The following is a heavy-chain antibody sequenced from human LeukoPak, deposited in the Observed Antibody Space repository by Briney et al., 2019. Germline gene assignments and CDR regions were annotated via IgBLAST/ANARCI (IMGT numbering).Heavy chain of an antibody. CDR3: ARGFRGDNFDY. V-gene: IGHV4-59*01. CDR2: IYYSGST. D-gene: IGHD7-27*01. J-gene: IGHJ4*02. Sequence: SETLSLTCTVSGGSISSYYWSWIRQPPGKGLEWIGYIYYSGSTNYNPSLKSRVTISVDTSKNQFSLKLSSVTAADTAVYYCARGFRGDNFDYWGQGTLVTVSS. CDR1: GGSISSYY.